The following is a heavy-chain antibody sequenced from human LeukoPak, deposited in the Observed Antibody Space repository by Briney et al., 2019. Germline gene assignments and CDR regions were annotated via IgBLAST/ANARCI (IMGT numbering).Heavy chain of an antibody. J-gene: IGHJ4*02. D-gene: IGHD3-22*01. CDR2: IYYSGST. CDR3: ARESGDSSGYYD. V-gene: IGHV4-31*03. Sequence: TSETLSLTCTVSGGSISSSSYYWGWIRQHPGKGLEWIGYIYYSGSTYYNPSLKSRVTISVDTSKNQFSLKLSSVTAADTAVYYCARESGDSSGYYDWGQGTLVTVSS. CDR1: GGSISSSSYY.